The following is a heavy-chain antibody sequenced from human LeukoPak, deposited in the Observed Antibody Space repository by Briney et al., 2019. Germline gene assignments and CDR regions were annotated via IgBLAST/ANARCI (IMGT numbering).Heavy chain of an antibody. J-gene: IGHJ5*02. CDR1: GGSISSSSYY. Sequence: PSETLSLTCTVSGGSISSSSYYWGWIRQPPGKGLEWIGSIYYSGSTYYNPSLKSRVTISVDTSKDQFSLKLSSVTAADTAVNYCARHKYEPSNWFDPWGQGTLVTVSS. D-gene: IGHD1-14*01. CDR3: ARHKYEPSNWFDP. V-gene: IGHV4-39*01. CDR2: IYYSGST.